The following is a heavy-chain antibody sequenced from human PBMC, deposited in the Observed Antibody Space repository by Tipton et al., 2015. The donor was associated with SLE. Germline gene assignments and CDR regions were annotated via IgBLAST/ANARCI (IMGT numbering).Heavy chain of an antibody. CDR2: INHTGST. J-gene: IGHJ3*02. D-gene: IGHD3/OR15-3a*01. V-gene: IGHV4-34*01. CDR1: GGSFSGYN. CDR3: ARAQRGPIRAFDI. Sequence: TLSLTCAVYGGSFSGYNWSWIRQPPGKGLQWIGEINHTGSTNYNPSLKSRVTISVDTSKNQFSLKLSSVTAADTAVYYCARAQRGPIRAFDIWGQGTMVTVSS.